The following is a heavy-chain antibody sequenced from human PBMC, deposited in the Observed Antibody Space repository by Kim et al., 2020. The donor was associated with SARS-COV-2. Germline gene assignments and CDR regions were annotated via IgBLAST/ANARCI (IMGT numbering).Heavy chain of an antibody. J-gene: IGHJ6*02. Sequence: GGSLRLSCAASGFTFSSYAMSWVRQAPGKGLEWVSAISGSGGSTYYADSVKGRFTISRDNSKNTLYLQMNSLRAEDTAVYYCAKDLLDIAAVGTPYYYYYGMDVGGQGTTVTVSS. CDR2: ISGSGGST. D-gene: IGHD6-13*01. CDR1: GFTFSSYA. V-gene: IGHV3-23*01. CDR3: AKDLLDIAAVGTPYYYYYGMDV.